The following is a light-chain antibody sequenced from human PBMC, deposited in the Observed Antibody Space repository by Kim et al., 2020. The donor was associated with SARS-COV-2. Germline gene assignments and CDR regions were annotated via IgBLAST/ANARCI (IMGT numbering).Light chain of an antibody. CDR1: ENINTW. J-gene: IGKJ2*01. V-gene: IGKV1-5*03. CDR2: LAS. Sequence: DIQMTQSPSTLSASLGDRVTITCRASENINTWLAWYQQKPGKAPNLLIYLASTLETGVPPRFIGSGSGTEFTLTINSLQPDDFATYYCQHYSRFPYTFGQGTKLEI. CDR3: QHYSRFPYT.